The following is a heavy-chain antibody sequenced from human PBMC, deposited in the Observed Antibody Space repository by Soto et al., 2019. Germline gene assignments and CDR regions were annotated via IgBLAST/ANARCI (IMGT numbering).Heavy chain of an antibody. CDR3: ARGGVAGFDY. D-gene: IGHD6-19*01. V-gene: IGHV1-69*02. J-gene: IGHJ4*02. Sequence: QVQLVQSEAEVKKPGSSVKVSCKASGGTFSSYSISWVRQAPGQGLEWMGRIIPILGIANYAQKFQGRVTITADKSTSTAYMELSSLRAEDTAVYHCARGGVAGFDYWGQGTLVTVSS. CDR1: GGTFSSYS. CDR2: IIPILGIA.